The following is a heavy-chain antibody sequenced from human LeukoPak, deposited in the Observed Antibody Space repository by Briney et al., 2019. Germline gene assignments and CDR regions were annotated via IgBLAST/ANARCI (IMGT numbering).Heavy chain of an antibody. CDR3: ARDPQYCSGGSCYSFDY. CDR2: ISGSGGST. Sequence: QPGGSLRLSCAASGFTFSSYAMSWVRQAPGKGLEWVSAISGSGGSTYYADSVKGRFTISRDNAKNSLYLQMNSLRAEDTAVYYCARDPQYCSGGSCYSFDYWGQGTLVTVSS. V-gene: IGHV3-23*01. D-gene: IGHD2-15*01. CDR1: GFTFSSYA. J-gene: IGHJ4*02.